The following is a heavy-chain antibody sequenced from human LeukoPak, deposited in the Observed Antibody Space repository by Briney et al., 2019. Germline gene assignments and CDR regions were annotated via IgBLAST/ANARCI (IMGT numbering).Heavy chain of an antibody. CDR3: STVTTYYFDY. Sequence: PGGSLRLSCAASGFTFSSYGMHWVRQAPGKGLEWVAFIRYDGSNKYYADSVKGRFTISRDNSKNTLYLQMNSLRAEDTAVYYCSTVTTYYFDYWGQGTLVTVSS. CDR2: IRYDGSNK. CDR1: GFTFSSYG. D-gene: IGHD4-11*01. V-gene: IGHV3-30*02. J-gene: IGHJ4*02.